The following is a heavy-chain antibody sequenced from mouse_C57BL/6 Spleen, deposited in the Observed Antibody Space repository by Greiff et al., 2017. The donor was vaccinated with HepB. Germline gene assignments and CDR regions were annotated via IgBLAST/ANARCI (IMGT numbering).Heavy chain of an antibody. V-gene: IGHV1-80*01. CDR1: GYAFSSYW. CDR3: GRRAVVAGNFDY. CDR2: IYPGDGDT. D-gene: IGHD1-1*01. Sequence: VQLQQSGAELVKPGASVKISCKASGYAFSSYWMNWVKQRPGKGLEWIGQIYPGDGDTNYNGKFKGKATLTADKSSRTAYMQLSSLTSEDSAVYFCGRRAVVAGNFDYWGQGTTLTVSS. J-gene: IGHJ2*01.